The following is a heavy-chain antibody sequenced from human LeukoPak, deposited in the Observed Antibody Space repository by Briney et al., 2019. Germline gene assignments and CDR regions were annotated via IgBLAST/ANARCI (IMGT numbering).Heavy chain of an antibody. CDR2: INTDGSPT. CDR1: GFTFSNYW. V-gene: IGHV3-74*01. D-gene: IGHD4-23*01. J-gene: IGHJ4*02. CDR3: VSSGNSGH. Sequence: GGSLRLSCAASGFTFSNYWMHWVRQAPGKGLVWVSRINTDGSPTDYADSVKGRFTISRDNAKNTVYLQMSSLRAEDTGVYYCVSSGNSGHWGQGTLVSVSS.